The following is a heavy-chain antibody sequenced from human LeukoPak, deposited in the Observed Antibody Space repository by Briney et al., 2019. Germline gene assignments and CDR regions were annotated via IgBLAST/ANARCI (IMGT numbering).Heavy chain of an antibody. J-gene: IGHJ5*02. CDR2: INPNSGDT. CDR3: ARALYSGNQRNWFDP. D-gene: IGHD6-13*01. CDR1: GYSFTGYY. Sequence: ASVKVSCKASGYSFTGYYMHWVRQAPGQGLEWMGWINPNSGDTHYAQNFQARVTMTRDTSISTVYMDLSRLRSDDTAVYYCARALYSGNQRNWFDPWGQGTLVTVSS. V-gene: IGHV1-2*02.